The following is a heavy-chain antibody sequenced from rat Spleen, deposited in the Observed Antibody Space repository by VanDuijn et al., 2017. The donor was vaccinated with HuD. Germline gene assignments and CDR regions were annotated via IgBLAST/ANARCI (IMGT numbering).Heavy chain of an antibody. CDR1: GYSITSGYG. Sequence: EVQLQESGPGLVKPSQSLSLTCSVTGYSITSGYGWNWIRKFPGNKLEWMGYINSAGSTNYNPPLKSQISITRDTSKNQFFLQLTSVTTEDTATYYCATDRDNNLYYWYFDFWGPGTMVTVSS. CDR3: ATDRDNNLYYWYFDF. D-gene: IGHD1-10*01. V-gene: IGHV3-3*01. J-gene: IGHJ1*01. CDR2: INSAGST.